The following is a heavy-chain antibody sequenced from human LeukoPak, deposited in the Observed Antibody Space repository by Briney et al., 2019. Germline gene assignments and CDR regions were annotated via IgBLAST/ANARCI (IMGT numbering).Heavy chain of an antibody. D-gene: IGHD4-11*01. Sequence: PSETLSLTYTVSGASINSYYWGWVRQPPTKELEWIGYVYPSGHTNDNPSVRGRVTMSLDTSKNQFSLRLSSVTAADTAVYYCARAVSAHSNTMYYFDYWGQGILVTVSS. CDR3: ARAVSAHSNTMYYFDY. V-gene: IGHV4-59*01. CDR1: GASINSYY. CDR2: VYPSGHT. J-gene: IGHJ4*02.